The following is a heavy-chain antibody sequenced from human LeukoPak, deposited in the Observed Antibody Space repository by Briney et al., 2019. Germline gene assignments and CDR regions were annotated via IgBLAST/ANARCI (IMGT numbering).Heavy chain of an antibody. CDR2: INPNSGGT. CDR3: ARDYYDSSGSPPGY. CDR1: GYTFTGYY. D-gene: IGHD3-22*01. V-gene: IGHV1-2*02. Sequence: ASVKVSCKASGYTFTGYYMHWVRQAPGQGLEWMGWINPNSGGTKYAQKFQGRVTMTRDTSVSTAYMELSRLRSEDTAVYYCARDYYDSSGSPPGYWGQGTLVTVSS. J-gene: IGHJ4*02.